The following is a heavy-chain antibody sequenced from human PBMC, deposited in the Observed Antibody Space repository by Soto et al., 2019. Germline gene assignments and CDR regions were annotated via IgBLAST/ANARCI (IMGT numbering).Heavy chain of an antibody. D-gene: IGHD6-19*01. CDR2: ISAYNAKT. CDR1: GYTFTNYG. Sequence: ASVKVSCKASGYTFTNYGISWVRQAPGQGLEWMGWISAYNAKTNYAQKLQGRVTMTTDTSTSTAYMELRSLRSDDTAVYYCARDLEQWLVRNPDYYYYYMDVWGKGTTVTVSS. CDR3: ARDLEQWLVRNPDYYYYYMDV. V-gene: IGHV1-18*01. J-gene: IGHJ6*03.